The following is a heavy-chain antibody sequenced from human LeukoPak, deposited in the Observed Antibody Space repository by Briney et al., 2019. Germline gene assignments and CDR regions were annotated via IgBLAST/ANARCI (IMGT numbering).Heavy chain of an antibody. V-gene: IGHV4-59*01. J-gene: IGHJ4*02. CDR2: IYYSGDT. CDR3: ARGAYTSITIFGVVSFDY. CDR1: GGSISNYY. D-gene: IGHD3-3*01. Sequence: SETLSLTCTVYGGSISNYYWTWLRQPPGKGLEWIGYIYYSGDTNYNPSLQSRVTISKDTSKNQFSLKLSSVTAADTAVYYCARGAYTSITIFGVVSFDYWGQGTLVTVSS.